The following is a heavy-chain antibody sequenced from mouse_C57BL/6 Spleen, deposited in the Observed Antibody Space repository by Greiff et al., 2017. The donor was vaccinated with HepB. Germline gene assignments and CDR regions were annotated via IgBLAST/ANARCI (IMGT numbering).Heavy chain of an antibody. CDR3: TTNYGNYLAY. CDR2: IDPENGDT. CDR1: GFNIKDDY. V-gene: IGHV14-4*01. Sequence: EVQLQQSGAELVRPGASVKLSCTASGFNIKDDYMHWVKQRPEQGLEWIGWIDPENGDTEYASKFQGKATITADTSSNTAYLQLSSLTSEDTAVYYCTTNYGNYLAYWGQGTLVTVSA. J-gene: IGHJ3*01. D-gene: IGHD2-1*01.